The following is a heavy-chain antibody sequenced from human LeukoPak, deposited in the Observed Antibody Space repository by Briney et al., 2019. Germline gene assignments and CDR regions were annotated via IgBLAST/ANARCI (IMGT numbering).Heavy chain of an antibody. J-gene: IGHJ6*02. V-gene: IGHV3-23*01. CDR1: GFTFSSYA. CDR2: LSGSGGST. Sequence: GGSLRLSCAASGFTFSSYAMSWVRQAPGRGLEWVSTLSGSGGSTYSADYVKGRFTISRANSKNMLYMQVNSMRAEDTAVYYCAKEGVWGITMVRGVTGNGMDVWGQGTTVTVSS. D-gene: IGHD3-10*01. CDR3: AKEGVWGITMVRGVTGNGMDV.